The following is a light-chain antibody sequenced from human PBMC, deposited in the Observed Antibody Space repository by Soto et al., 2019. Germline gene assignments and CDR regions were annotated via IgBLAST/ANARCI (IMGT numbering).Light chain of an antibody. CDR2: KAS. Sequence: EIPMTQTPSTLSASVGERVTITCRASQNINTWLAWYQQKPGKAPKLLIYKASTLKSGVPSRFSGSGSGTEFTLTISSLQPDDVATDYRQHYNSYSEAFGQGTTVDI. CDR3: QHYNSYSEA. CDR1: QNINTW. J-gene: IGKJ1*01. V-gene: IGKV1-5*03.